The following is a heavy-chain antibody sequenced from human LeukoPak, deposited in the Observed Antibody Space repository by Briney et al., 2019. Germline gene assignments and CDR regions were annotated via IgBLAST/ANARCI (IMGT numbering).Heavy chain of an antibody. D-gene: IGHD4-17*01. J-gene: IGHJ4*02. V-gene: IGHV4-34*01. CDR3: ARGTTVPYCDY. Sequence: SETLSLTCAVYGGSFSGYYWSWIRQPPGKGLEWIGEINHSGSTNYNPSLKSRVTISVDTSKNQFSLKLSSVTAADTAVYYCARGTTVPYCDYWGQGTLVTVSS. CDR2: INHSGST. CDR1: GGSFSGYY.